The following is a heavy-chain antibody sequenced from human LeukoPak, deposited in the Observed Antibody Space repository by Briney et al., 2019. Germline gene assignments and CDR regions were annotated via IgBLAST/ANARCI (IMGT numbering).Heavy chain of an antibody. CDR3: ARHVRYSSGWYHFDY. CDR1: GYSFTSYW. D-gene: IGHD6-19*01. J-gene: IGHJ4*02. CDR2: IYPGDSDT. Sequence: GESLKISCKGSGYSFTSYWIGWVRQMPGKGLEWMGIIYPGDSDTRYSPSFQGQVTISADKSISTAYLQWSSLKASDTAMYYCARHVRYSSGWYHFDYWGQGTLVTVSS. V-gene: IGHV5-51*01.